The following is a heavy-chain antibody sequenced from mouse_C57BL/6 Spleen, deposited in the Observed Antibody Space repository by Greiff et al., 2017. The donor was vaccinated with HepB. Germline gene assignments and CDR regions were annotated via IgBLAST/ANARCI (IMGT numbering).Heavy chain of an antibody. CDR1: GFTFSVYG. V-gene: IGHV5-17*01. J-gene: IGHJ2*01. CDR3: AREAGQRGYYFDY. CDR2: ISSGSSTI. Sequence: EVQRVESGGGLVKPGGSLKLSCAASGFTFSVYGMHWVRQAPEKGLEWVAYISSGSSTIYYADTVKGRFTISRDNAKNTLFLQMTSLRSEDTAMYYCAREAGQRGYYFDYWGQGTTLTVSS. D-gene: IGHD3-1*01.